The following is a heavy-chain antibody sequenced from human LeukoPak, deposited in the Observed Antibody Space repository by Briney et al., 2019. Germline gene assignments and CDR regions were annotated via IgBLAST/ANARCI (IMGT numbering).Heavy chain of an antibody. V-gene: IGHV4-31*03. D-gene: IGHD5/OR15-5a*01. CDR2: IYYSGST. J-gene: IGHJ5*02. CDR1: GGSISSGGYY. CDR3: ARVSLRNWFDP. Sequence: SETLSLTCTVSGGSISSGGYYWSWIRQHPGKGLEWIGYIYYSGSTYYSPSLKSRVTISVDTSKNQFSLKLSSVTAADTAVYYCARVSLRNWFDPWGQGTLVTVSS.